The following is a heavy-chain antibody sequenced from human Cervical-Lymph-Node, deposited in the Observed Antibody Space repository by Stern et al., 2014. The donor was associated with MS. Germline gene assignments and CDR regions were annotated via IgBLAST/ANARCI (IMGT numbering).Heavy chain of an antibody. J-gene: IGHJ1*01. Sequence: VQLVESGGGVVKPGRSLRLSCAASGFTFSSSGMHWVRQAQGKGLEWLAIIWYDGSNRYDAASVKGRFPISRDNSKNTLYLQMNSLRAEDTAVYYCAREGGNTAEYFQHWGQGTLVTVSS. CDR2: IWYDGSNR. CDR3: AREGGNTAEYFQH. CDR1: GFTFSSSG. V-gene: IGHV3-33*01. D-gene: IGHD4-23*01.